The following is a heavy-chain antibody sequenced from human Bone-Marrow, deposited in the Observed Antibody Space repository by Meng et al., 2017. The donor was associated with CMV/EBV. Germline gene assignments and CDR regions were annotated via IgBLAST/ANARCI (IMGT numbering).Heavy chain of an antibody. CDR1: GFTVSNNY. CDR3: ARGESGSWGLLKN. Sequence: GGSLRLSCAASGFTVSNNYMIWVRQAPGRGLEWVSVIHSGGKTEYSDSLQGRFTISRDNSKNTLYLQMNNLRAEDTAVYYCARGESGSWGLLKNWGQGTLVTVSS. D-gene: IGHD3-16*01. CDR2: IHSGGKT. J-gene: IGHJ1*01. V-gene: IGHV3-53*01.